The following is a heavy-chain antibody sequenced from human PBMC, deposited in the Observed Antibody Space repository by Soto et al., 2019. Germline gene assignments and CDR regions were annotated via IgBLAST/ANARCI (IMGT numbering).Heavy chain of an antibody. CDR1: GGSISSGGYS. V-gene: IGHV4-30-2*01. J-gene: IGHJ4*02. Sequence: QLQLQESGSGLVKPSQTLSLTCAVSGGSISSGGYSWSWIRQPPGKGLEWIGYIYHSGTTYYYPSLNGRVTQSVDRSKHQDSQKLSSVPAADSAVYYCAAGGGLPRYYWRQGTLVTVSS. CDR2: IYHSGTT. D-gene: IGHD5-12*01. CDR3: AAGGGLPRYY.